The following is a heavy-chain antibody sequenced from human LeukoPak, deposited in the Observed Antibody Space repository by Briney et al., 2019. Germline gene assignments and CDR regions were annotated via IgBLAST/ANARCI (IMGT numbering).Heavy chain of an antibody. D-gene: IGHD5-12*01. Sequence: GGSLRLSCAASGFTFSNAWMSWVRQAPGKGLEWVGRIKSKTDGGTTDYAAPVKGRFTISRDDSKNTLYLQMNSLKTEDTAVYYCTLPPRIVATIFHHYWGQGTLVTVSS. CDR1: GFTFSNAW. CDR3: TLPPRIVATIFHHY. V-gene: IGHV3-15*01. J-gene: IGHJ4*02. CDR2: IKSKTDGGTT.